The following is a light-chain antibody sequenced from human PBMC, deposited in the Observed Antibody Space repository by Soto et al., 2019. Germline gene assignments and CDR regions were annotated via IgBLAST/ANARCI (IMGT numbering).Light chain of an antibody. Sequence: EIVMTQSPATLSVSPGERATLSCRASQSVSSNLAWYQQKPGQAPRLLIYGASTRATGIPARFRGSGSGTEFNLTISSLQSEDFAVYYCQQYNNWPLTFGGGTKVEIK. CDR3: QQYNNWPLT. CDR1: QSVSSN. V-gene: IGKV3-15*01. CDR2: GAS. J-gene: IGKJ4*01.